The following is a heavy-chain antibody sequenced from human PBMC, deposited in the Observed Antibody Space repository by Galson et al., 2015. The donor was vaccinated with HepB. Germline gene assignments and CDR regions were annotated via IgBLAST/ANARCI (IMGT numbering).Heavy chain of an antibody. CDR1: GYTFTLYG. CDR2: IGAYNGNT. J-gene: IGHJ4*02. CDR3: ARDQGSSGYLYDLSYDY. V-gene: IGHV1-18*01. Sequence: SCKVSGYTFTLYGITWIRQAPGQGLEWMGWIGAYNGNTHYAQNLQDRVTMTIDTSTTTAYMELRNLRSDDTAVYYCARDQGSSGYLYDLSYDYWGQGTEVAVSS. D-gene: IGHD3-22*01.